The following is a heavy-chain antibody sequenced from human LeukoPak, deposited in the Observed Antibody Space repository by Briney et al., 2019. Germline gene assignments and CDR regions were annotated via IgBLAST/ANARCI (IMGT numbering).Heavy chain of an antibody. CDR3: APHCTNGVCYLDFDY. CDR1: GFTFSSYG. Sequence: GGSLRLSCAASGFTFSSYGMHWVRPAPGKGLEWVAFIRYDGSNKYYADSVKGRFTISRDNSKNTLYLQMNSLRAEDTAVYYCAPHCTNGVCYLDFDYWGQGTLVTVSS. J-gene: IGHJ4*02. CDR2: IRYDGSNK. D-gene: IGHD2-8*01. V-gene: IGHV3-30*02.